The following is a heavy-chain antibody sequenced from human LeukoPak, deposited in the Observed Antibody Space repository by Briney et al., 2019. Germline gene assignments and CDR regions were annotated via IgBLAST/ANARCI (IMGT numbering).Heavy chain of an antibody. D-gene: IGHD3-10*01. CDR3: ARDTTYYYGSGSYGAFDI. CDR1: GGSFGGYY. V-gene: IGHV4-34*01. Sequence: SETLSLTCAVYGGSFGGYYWSWIRQPPGKGLEWIGEINHSGSTNYNPSLKSRVTISVDTSKNQFSLKLSSVTAADTAVYYCARDTTYYYGSGSYGAFDIWGQGTMVTVSS. J-gene: IGHJ3*02. CDR2: INHSGST.